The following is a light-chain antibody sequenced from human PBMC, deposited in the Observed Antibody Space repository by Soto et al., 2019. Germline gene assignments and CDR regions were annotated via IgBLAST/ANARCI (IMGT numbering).Light chain of an antibody. CDR3: SSYTSSNTYV. CDR1: SSDVGGYND. CDR2: EVS. J-gene: IGLJ1*01. V-gene: IGLV2-14*01. Sequence: QSALTQPASVSGSPGQSMITISCTGTSSDVGGYNDVSWYQQHPGKAPKLMIYEVSNRPSGISNRFSGSKSGNTASLTISGLQAEDEADYYCSSYTSSNTYVFGTGTKVTVL.